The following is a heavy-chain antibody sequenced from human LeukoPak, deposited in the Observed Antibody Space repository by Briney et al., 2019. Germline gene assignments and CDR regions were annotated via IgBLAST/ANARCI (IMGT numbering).Heavy chain of an antibody. CDR3: ARDLEGTGSGSYYRASMDV. J-gene: IGHJ6*04. V-gene: IGHV1-46*01. Sequence: ASVKVSCTASGYTFTSYYMHWVRQAPGQGLEWMGIINPSGGSTSYAQKFQGRVTITRDTSTRTVYMELSSLRSEDTAVYYCARDLEGTGSGSYYRASMDVWGKGTTVTVSS. CDR1: GYTFTSYY. CDR2: INPSGGST. D-gene: IGHD3-10*01.